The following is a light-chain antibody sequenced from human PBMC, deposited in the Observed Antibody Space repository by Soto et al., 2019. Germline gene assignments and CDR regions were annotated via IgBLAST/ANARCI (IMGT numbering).Light chain of an antibody. CDR1: SGHTTYA. V-gene: IGLV4-69*02. J-gene: IGLJ3*02. Sequence: QSVLTQSPSTSASLGASVKLTCTLTSGHTTYAITWHQQQPEKGPRYLMRVNIDGSHSKGDGIPDRFSGSSSGAERYLTISNLQSEDEADYYCQTWGTGVHWVFGEATKLTVL. CDR3: QTWGTGVHWV. CDR2: VNIDGSH.